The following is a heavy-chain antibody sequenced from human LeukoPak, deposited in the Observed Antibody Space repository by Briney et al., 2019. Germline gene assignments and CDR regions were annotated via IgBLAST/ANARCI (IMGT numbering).Heavy chain of an antibody. CDR1: GFTFSTYT. V-gene: IGHV3-21*01. J-gene: IGHJ5*02. D-gene: IGHD4/OR15-4a*01. Sequence: PGGSLRLSCAASGFTFSTYTMNWVRQAPGKGLEWVSAISGSSSNIYYADSVKGRFTISRDNAKNSLYLQMNSLTADDTAGYYCVRIPNSANFPNWFEPWGQGTLVTVSS. CDR3: VRIPNSANFPNWFEP. CDR2: ISGSSSNI.